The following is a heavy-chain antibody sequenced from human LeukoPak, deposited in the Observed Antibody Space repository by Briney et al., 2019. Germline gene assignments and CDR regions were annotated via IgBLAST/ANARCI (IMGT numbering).Heavy chain of an antibody. D-gene: IGHD4-17*01. CDR3: AKSLSDYGDYDI. CDR1: GGSISSYY. V-gene: IGHV3-9*01. J-gene: IGHJ4*02. CDR2: ISWNSGSI. Sequence: LSLTCTVSGGSISSYYWSWIRQPPGKGLEWVSGISWNSGSIGYADSVEGRFTISRDNAKNSLYLQMNSLRAEDTALYYCAKSLSDYGDYDIWGQGTLVTVSS.